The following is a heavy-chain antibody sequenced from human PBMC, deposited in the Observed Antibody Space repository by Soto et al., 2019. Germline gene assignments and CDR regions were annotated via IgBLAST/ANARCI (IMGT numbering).Heavy chain of an antibody. CDR1: GFTFSSYS. Sequence: PGGSLRLSCAASGFTFSSYSMNWVRQAPGKGLEWVSSISSSSSYIYYADSVKGRFTISRDNAKNSLYLQMNSLRAEDTAVYYCARTPNPYYDILTDTNWFDPWGQGTLVTVSS. CDR3: ARTPNPYYDILTDTNWFDP. CDR2: ISSSSSYI. D-gene: IGHD3-9*01. V-gene: IGHV3-21*01. J-gene: IGHJ5*02.